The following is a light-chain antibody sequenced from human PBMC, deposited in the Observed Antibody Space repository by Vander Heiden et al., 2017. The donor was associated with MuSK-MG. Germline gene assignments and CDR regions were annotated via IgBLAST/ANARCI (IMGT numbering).Light chain of an antibody. CDR2: YAS. J-gene: IGKJ1*01. CDR3: HHSSSLPWT. CDR1: QNIRSS. V-gene: IGKV6-21*01. Sequence: EIVLTQSPDFPSVTPKEKVTITCRASQNIRSSLNWYQQKPDQSPKLLIKYASQSFSGVPSRFSGSGSGTDFTLTINSLEAEDAATYYCHHSSSLPWTFGQGTKVEIK.